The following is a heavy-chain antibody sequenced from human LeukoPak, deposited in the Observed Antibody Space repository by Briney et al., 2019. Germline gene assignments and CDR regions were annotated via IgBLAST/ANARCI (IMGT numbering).Heavy chain of an antibody. Sequence: ASVKVSCKASGYTFTGYYMPWVRHAPGQGLEWMGWINPNSGGTNYATRFQAWVTMTRDTSISTAYMELSRLRSDDTAVYYCARTRGYSLEGEDYFDYWGQGTLVTVSS. CDR2: INPNSGGT. CDR1: GYTFTGYY. J-gene: IGHJ4*02. V-gene: IGHV1-2*04. D-gene: IGHD5-18*01. CDR3: ARTRGYSLEGEDYFDY.